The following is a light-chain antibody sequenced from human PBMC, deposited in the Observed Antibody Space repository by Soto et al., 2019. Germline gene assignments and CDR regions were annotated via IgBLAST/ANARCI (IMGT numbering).Light chain of an antibody. V-gene: IGKV3-15*01. CDR3: QQYDKWPRT. CDR2: GAS. J-gene: IGKJ1*01. Sequence: EIVMAQFPATLSVSPGERGTLSCRASQSVSRKLAWYQQTPGQAPRLLIYGASTRATGVPARFIGSWSGTEFTLTISNLQSEDVAVYHCQQYDKWPRTLGQGTKVDIK. CDR1: QSVSRK.